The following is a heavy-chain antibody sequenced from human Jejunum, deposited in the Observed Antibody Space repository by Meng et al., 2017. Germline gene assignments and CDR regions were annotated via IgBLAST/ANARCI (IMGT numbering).Heavy chain of an antibody. CDR3: VRENYYGSGRLGAFDV. V-gene: IGHV3-30*04. CDR1: GFTFSNFA. CDR2: ISSDGNTE. J-gene: IGHJ3*01. Sequence: GGSLRLSCEASGFTFSNFAIHWVRQAPGKGLEWVAVISSDGNTEFYADSVKGRISISRDNYKNTRYLQISSLRAEDTAVDYCVRENYYGSGRLGAFDVWGQGTMVTVSS. D-gene: IGHD3-10*01.